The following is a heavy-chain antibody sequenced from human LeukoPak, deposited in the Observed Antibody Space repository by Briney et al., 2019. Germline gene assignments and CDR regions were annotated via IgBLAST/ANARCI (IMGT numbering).Heavy chain of an antibody. V-gene: IGHV4-39*01. CDR1: GGSISSSSYY. D-gene: IGHD4-17*01. Sequence: PSETLSLTCTVSGGSISSSSYYWGWIRQPPGKGLEWIGSVYYSGSTYYNPSLKSRVTISVDTSKNQFSLKLSSVTAADTAVYYCASHLATVSPFDYWGQGTLVTVSS. J-gene: IGHJ4*02. CDR2: VYYSGST. CDR3: ASHLATVSPFDY.